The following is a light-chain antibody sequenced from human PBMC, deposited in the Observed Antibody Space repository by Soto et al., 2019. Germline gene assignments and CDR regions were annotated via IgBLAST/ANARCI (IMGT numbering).Light chain of an antibody. CDR1: QSISSW. J-gene: IGKJ5*01. CDR2: DAS. CDR3: QQYDNRLPIT. Sequence: TQMTQSPSTLSASVGDRVTITCRASQSISSWLAWYQQKPGKAPKLLIYDASNLETGVPSRFSGSGSGTHFTFTITGMQPEDLAAYYCQQYDNRLPITFGQGTRLEIK. V-gene: IGKV1-33*01.